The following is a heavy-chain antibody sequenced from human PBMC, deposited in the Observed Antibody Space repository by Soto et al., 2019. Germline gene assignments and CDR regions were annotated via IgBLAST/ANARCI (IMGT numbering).Heavy chain of an antibody. CDR3: ARDAARDYYYYGMDV. D-gene: IGHD6-6*01. Sequence: SETLSLTCTVSGGSISSGGYYWSWIRQHPGKGLEWIGYIYYSGSTYYNPSLKSRVTISVDTSKNQFSLKLSSVTAADTAVYYCARDAARDYYYYGMDVWGQGTTVTV. V-gene: IGHV4-31*03. CDR2: IYYSGST. J-gene: IGHJ6*02. CDR1: GGSISSGGYY.